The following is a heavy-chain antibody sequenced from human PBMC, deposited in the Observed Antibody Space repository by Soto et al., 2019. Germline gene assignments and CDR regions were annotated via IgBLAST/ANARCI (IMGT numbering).Heavy chain of an antibody. V-gene: IGHV3-21*01. CDR3: ARVNSATGSMRFDH. CDR2: ISATSTYI. J-gene: IGHJ4*02. Sequence: EMQLVESGGGLVKPGGSLRLTCAGSTFNFTSYSLNWVRQAPGTGLEWVSSISATSTYIFYADSVKGPFTISRDNAQNSVSLQMNSLRAEDTALYYCARVNSATGSMRFDHWGQGTLVTVSS. CDR1: TFNFTSYS. D-gene: IGHD3-9*01.